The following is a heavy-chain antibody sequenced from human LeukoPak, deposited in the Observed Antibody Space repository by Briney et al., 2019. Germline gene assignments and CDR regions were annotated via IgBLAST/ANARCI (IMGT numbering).Heavy chain of an antibody. Sequence: GGSLRLSCAASGFTVSNNYLSWVRQAPGKGLEWVSFIYSRGGTHYTDSVKGRFTISRDNSKNTVFLQMNSLRAEDTALYHCASGNSGYYYFEYWGQGTLVTVSS. D-gene: IGHD3-22*01. J-gene: IGHJ4*02. CDR2: IYSRGGT. V-gene: IGHV3-53*01. CDR1: GFTVSNNY. CDR3: ASGNSGYYYFEY.